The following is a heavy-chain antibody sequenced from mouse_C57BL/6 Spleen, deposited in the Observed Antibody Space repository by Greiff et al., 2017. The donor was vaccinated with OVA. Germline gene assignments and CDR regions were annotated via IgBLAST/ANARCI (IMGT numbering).Heavy chain of an antibody. Sequence: DVQLQESGEGLVKPGGSLKLSFAASGFTFSSYAMSWVRQTPEKRLEWVAYISSGGDYIYYADTVKGRFTISRDNARNTLYLQMSSLKSEDTAMYYCTRGNYGYWYFDVWGTGTTVTVSS. CDR3: TRGNYGYWYFDV. CDR2: ISSGGDYI. J-gene: IGHJ1*03. D-gene: IGHD1-1*01. CDR1: GFTFSSYA. V-gene: IGHV5-9-1*02.